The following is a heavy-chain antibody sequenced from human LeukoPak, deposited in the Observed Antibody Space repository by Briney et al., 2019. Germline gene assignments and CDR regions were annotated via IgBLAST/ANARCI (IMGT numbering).Heavy chain of an antibody. V-gene: IGHV3-53*01. Sequence: GGSLRLSCAASGFTVSSNYMSWIRQAPGKGLEGVSVIYSGGRTYYTDSAKGRFNISRDNSKNTLYLQMNILRAEDAAVYYCARDHGYYGSESYYYYGMDVWGKGTTVTVSS. CDR3: ARDHGYYGSESYYYYGMDV. CDR1: GFTVSSNY. J-gene: IGHJ6*04. D-gene: IGHD3-10*01. CDR2: IYSGGRT.